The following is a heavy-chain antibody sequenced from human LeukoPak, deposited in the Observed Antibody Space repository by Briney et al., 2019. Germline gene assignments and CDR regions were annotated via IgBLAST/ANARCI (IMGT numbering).Heavy chain of an antibody. D-gene: IGHD4-23*01. CDR2: IYSGGST. V-gene: IGHV3-66*04. J-gene: IGHJ3*02. CDR3: ARLRRDYGGNLDAFDI. CDR1: GFTFSTFA. Sequence: GGSLRLSCAASGFTFSTFAMSWVRQAPGKGLEWVSVIYSGGSTYYADSVKGRFTISRDNSENTLYLQMNSLRAEDTAVYYCARLRRDYGGNLDAFDIWGQGTMVTVSS.